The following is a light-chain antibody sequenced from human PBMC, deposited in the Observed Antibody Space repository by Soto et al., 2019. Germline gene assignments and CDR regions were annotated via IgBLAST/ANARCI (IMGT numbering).Light chain of an antibody. J-gene: IGKJ3*01. Sequence: ETVMTQSPATLSVSPGERPTLSCRASQSVSSNLAWYQQKPGQAPRLLIYDASTRATGIPARFSGNGSGTEFTHTISSLQSEDFAVYYCQQYNTWPLTFGPGTKVDIK. CDR3: QQYNTWPLT. V-gene: IGKV3-15*01. CDR1: QSVSSN. CDR2: DAS.